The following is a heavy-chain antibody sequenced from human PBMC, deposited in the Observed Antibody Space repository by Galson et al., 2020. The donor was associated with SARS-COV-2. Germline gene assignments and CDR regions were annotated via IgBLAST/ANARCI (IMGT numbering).Heavy chain of an antibody. V-gene: IGHV3-30*02. Sequence: GGSLRLSCAASGFTFTTYGMHWVRQAPGKGLEWVAFIRYDGTYTYYADSVKGRFTISRDNSKNTLDLQMNSLRTEDTADYYCAKCSSDFGYLDYGVDVWGQGTTVTV. CDR2: IRYDGTYT. CDR3: AKCSSDFGYLDYGVDV. CDR1: GFTFTTYG. J-gene: IGHJ6*02. D-gene: IGHD6-19*01.